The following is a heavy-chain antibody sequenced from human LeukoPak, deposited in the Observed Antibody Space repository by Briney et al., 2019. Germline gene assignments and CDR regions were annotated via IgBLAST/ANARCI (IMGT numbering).Heavy chain of an antibody. J-gene: IGHJ3*02. D-gene: IGHD6-19*01. Sequence: HRASVEVSCKASGYTFTSYDINWVRQATGQGLEWMGWMNPNSGNTGYAQKFQGRVTMTRNTSISTAYMELSSLRSEDTAVYYCAYSSGWYGRAFDIWGQGTMVTVSS. CDR1: GYTFTSYD. CDR3: AYSSGWYGRAFDI. CDR2: MNPNSGNT. V-gene: IGHV1-8*01.